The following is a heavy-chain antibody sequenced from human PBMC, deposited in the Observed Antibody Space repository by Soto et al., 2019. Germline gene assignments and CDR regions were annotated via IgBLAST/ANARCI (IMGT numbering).Heavy chain of an antibody. V-gene: IGHV1-24*01. Sequence: QVQLVQSGAEVKKPGASVKVSCKVSGYTLTELSMHWVRQAPGKGLEWMGGFDPEDGETIYAQKFQGRVTMTEDTSTDTAYMELSSLRSEDTAVYSCATDGPTPWDYGSGSNGFDPWGQGTLVTVSS. J-gene: IGHJ5*02. CDR1: GYTLTELS. CDR3: ATDGPTPWDYGSGSNGFDP. CDR2: FDPEDGET. D-gene: IGHD3-10*01.